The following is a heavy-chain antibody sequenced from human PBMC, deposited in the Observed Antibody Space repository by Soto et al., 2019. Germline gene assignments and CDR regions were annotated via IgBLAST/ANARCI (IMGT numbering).Heavy chain of an antibody. J-gene: IGHJ6*02. D-gene: IGHD3-3*01. V-gene: IGHV1-69*13. Sequence: GASVKVSCKASGGTFSSYAISWVRQAPGQGLEWMGGIIPIFGTANYAQKFQGRVTITADESTSTAYMELSSLRSEDTAVYYCAGDEKLRFLEWLYPPHNYYYYGMDVWGQGTTVTVSS. CDR2: IIPIFGTA. CDR1: GGTFSSYA. CDR3: AGDEKLRFLEWLYPPHNYYYYGMDV.